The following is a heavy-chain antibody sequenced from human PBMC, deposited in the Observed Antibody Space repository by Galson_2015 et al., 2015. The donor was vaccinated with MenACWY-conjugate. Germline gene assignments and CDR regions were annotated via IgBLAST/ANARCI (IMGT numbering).Heavy chain of an antibody. D-gene: IGHD6-13*01. CDR3: APSIMRAAAGYFDY. CDR1: GFSFFADA. CDR2: ISNNGRNT. Sequence: SLRLSCAASGFSFFADAMYWVRQAQGKGLETVSAISNNGRNTYYADSVKGRFTISRDNPGSTLYLQMSNLRSEDTAVYYCAPSIMRAAAGYFDYWGQGTLVTVSS. V-gene: IGHV3-64*02. J-gene: IGHJ4*02.